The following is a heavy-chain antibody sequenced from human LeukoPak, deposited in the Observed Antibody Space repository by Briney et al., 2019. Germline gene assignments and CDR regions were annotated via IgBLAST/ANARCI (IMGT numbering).Heavy chain of an antibody. D-gene: IGHD3-10*01. V-gene: IGHV1-18*01. J-gene: IGHJ4*02. Sequence: ASVKVSCTASGYTFTSYGISWVRQAPGQGLEWMGWISAYNGNTNYAQKLQGRVTMTTDTSTSTAYMELRSLRSDDTAVYYCARDWAGSRSGSYYPPYFDYWGQGTLVTVSS. CDR1: GYTFTSYG. CDR2: ISAYNGNT. CDR3: ARDWAGSRSGSYYPPYFDY.